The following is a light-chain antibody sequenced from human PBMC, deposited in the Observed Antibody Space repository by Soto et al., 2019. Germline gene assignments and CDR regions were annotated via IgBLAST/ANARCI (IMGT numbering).Light chain of an antibody. CDR3: QQYKNWPQNT. CDR2: GAS. V-gene: IGKV3-15*01. Sequence: EIVIAQSPATLSVSPGERATLSCRASQSLSTNVAWYQQKPGQAPRLLIYGASTRATGIPARFSGSRSGTEFTLTISSLXSEDFAVYYCQQYKNWPQNTFGGGTKVDI. J-gene: IGKJ4*01. CDR1: QSLSTN.